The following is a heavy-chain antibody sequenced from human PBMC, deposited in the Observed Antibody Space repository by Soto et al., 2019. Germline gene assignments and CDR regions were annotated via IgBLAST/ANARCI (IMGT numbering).Heavy chain of an antibody. CDR2: LSREGNR. CDR1: GAPITTTKW. J-gene: IGHJ6*02. CDR3: ATQTVSHTWGV. D-gene: IGHD3-16*01. Sequence: QEQPQESGPGLVKPSETLSLTCTVSGAPITTTKWWAWVRLPPGKALEWIGELSREGNRNSNPSLEGRFIRSLDQSKNHFSLKLTSVTAADTAFYYCATQTVSHTWGVWGRGTSVTVSS. V-gene: IGHV4-4*02.